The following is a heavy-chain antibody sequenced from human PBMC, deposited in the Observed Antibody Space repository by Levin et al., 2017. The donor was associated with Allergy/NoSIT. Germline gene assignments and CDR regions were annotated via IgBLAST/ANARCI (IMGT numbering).Heavy chain of an antibody. CDR1: GFTFSDYH. J-gene: IGHJ4*02. D-gene: IGHD1-26*01. V-gene: IGHV3-11*01. CDR3: ARQVGADY. Sequence: PGGSLRLSCAASGFTFSDYHMSWIRQAPGKGLEWISYISPGSGTTYYADSVKARFSISRDNAASSLFLEMSRLRTDDTAVYYCARQVGADYWGKGTLVTVSS. CDR2: ISPGSGTT.